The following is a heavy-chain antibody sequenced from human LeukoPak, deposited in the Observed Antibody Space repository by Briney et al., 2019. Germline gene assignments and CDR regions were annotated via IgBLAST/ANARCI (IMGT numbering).Heavy chain of an antibody. Sequence: PSETLPLTCTVSGGSISSSRYYWGWIRQPPGKGLEWIGSMYYSGSTYYNPSLKSRVTMSVDTSKNQFSLKLSSVTAADTAVYYCARSSGYYGGDMDVWGKGTTVSVS. CDR2: MYYSGST. D-gene: IGHD3-22*01. J-gene: IGHJ6*03. CDR1: GGSISSSRYY. CDR3: ARSSGYYGGDMDV. V-gene: IGHV4-39*01.